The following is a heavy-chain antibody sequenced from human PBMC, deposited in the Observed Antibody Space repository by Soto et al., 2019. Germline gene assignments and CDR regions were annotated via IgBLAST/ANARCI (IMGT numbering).Heavy chain of an antibody. CDR3: ARASSLGQRPPYYFDY. CDR1: GFTFSSYS. V-gene: IGHV3-21*01. J-gene: IGHJ4*02. Sequence: GGSLRLSCAASGFTFSSYSMNWVRQAPGKGLEWVSSISSSSSYRYYADSVKGRFTISRDNAKNSLYLQMNSLRAEDTAVYYCARASSLGQRPPYYFDYWGQGTLVTVSS. D-gene: IGHD1-1*01. CDR2: ISSSSSYR.